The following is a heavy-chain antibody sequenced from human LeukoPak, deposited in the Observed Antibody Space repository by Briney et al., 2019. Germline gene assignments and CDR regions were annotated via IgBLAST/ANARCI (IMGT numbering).Heavy chain of an antibody. V-gene: IGHV3-7*04. CDR3: EKDGGGPLD. CDR2: IKHDGSEK. J-gene: IGHJ4*02. D-gene: IGHD3-10*01. CDR1: GFSLRTSW. Sequence: GGSLRLSCAASGFSLRTSWMSWVRQAPGKGLEWVGNIKHDGSEKNYVDSVKGRFTISRDNAKNSLYLQMNSLRAEDTAVYYCEKDGGGPLDWGQGTLVTVSS.